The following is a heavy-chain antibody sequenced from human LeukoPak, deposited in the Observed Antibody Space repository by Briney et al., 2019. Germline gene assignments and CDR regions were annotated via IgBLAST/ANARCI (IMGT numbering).Heavy chain of an antibody. D-gene: IGHD1-1*01. Sequence: SETLSLTCTVSGGSVSSGSYYWSWVRQPPGKGLEWIGYIYYSGSTNYNPSPKSRVTISVDTSKNQFSLKLSSVTAADTAVYCCARTTYPDYYMDVWGKGTTVTVSS. CDR1: GGSVSSGSYY. CDR2: IYYSGST. V-gene: IGHV4-61*01. J-gene: IGHJ6*03. CDR3: ARTTYPDYYMDV.